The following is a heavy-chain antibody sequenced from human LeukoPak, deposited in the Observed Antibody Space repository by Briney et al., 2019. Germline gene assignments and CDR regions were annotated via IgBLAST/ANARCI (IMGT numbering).Heavy chain of an antibody. J-gene: IGHJ4*02. CDR1: GFTFSSYS. V-gene: IGHV3-21*01. CDR3: ARDARLKNYYDSAGGDY. CDR2: ISSSSSYI. D-gene: IGHD3-22*01. Sequence: GGSLGPSCAASGFTFSSYSMNWVRQAPGEGLEWVSSISSSSSYIYYADSVKGRFTISRDNAKNSLYLQMNSLRAEDTAVYYCARDARLKNYYDSAGGDYWGQGTLVTVSS.